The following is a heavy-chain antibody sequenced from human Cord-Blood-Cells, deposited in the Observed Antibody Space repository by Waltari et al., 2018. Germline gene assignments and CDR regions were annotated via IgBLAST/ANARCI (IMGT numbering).Heavy chain of an antibody. Sequence: QVQLVESGGGVVQPGRSLSFSCAASGFTFSSYAMPWVRQHPGKGLEWVAVKSYDGSNKYYARSVKGRFTISRDNSKNTLYLQMNSLRAEDTAVYYCAREAGRYDILTGYDYWGQGTLVTVSS. CDR3: AREAGRYDILTGYDY. V-gene: IGHV3-30-3*01. CDR1: GFTFSSYA. CDR2: KSYDGSNK. J-gene: IGHJ4*02. D-gene: IGHD3-9*01.